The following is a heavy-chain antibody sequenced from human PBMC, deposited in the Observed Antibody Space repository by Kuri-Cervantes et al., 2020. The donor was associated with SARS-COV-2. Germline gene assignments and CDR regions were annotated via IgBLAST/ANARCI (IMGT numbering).Heavy chain of an antibody. D-gene: IGHD5-18*01. V-gene: IGHV3-64*01. J-gene: IGHJ6*02. Sequence: GESLKISCAASGFTFSSYAMHWVRQAPGKGLEYVSAISSNGGSTYYANSVKGRFTISRDNSKNTLYLQMNSLRAEDTAVYYCAKEASRGYSYGWVYYYYGMDVWGQGTTVTVSS. CDR3: AKEASRGYSYGWVYYYYGMDV. CDR1: GFTFSSYA. CDR2: ISSNGGST.